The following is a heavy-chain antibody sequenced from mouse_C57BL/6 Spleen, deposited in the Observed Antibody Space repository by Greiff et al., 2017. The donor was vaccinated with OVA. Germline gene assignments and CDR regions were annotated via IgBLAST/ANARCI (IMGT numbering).Heavy chain of an antibody. CDR2: INPSTGGT. J-gene: IGHJ4*01. V-gene: IGHV1-42*01. CDR1: GYSFTGYY. D-gene: IGHD3-3*01. CDR3: ARRALDYYAMYY. Sequence: VQLQQSGPELVKPGASVKISCKASGYSFTGYYMNWVKQSPEKSLEWIGEINPSTGGTTYNQKFKAKATLTVDKSSSTAYMQLKSLTSEDSAVYYCARRALDYYAMYYWGQGPSVTVSS.